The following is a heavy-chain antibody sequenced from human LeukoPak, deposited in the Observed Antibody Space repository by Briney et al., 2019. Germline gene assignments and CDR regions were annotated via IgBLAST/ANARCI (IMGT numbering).Heavy chain of an antibody. J-gene: IGHJ2*01. D-gene: IGHD1-26*01. CDR1: VDTFSSYA. CDR2: IIPIFGIA. CDR3: ARDSGSDYRWWYFDL. V-gene: IGHV1-69*04. Sequence: GASVKVSCKASVDTFSSYAISWVRQAPGQGLEWMGKIIPIFGIANYTQKFQGRVTITADKSTSTAYMERSSLRSEDTAVYYCARDSGSDYRWWYFDLWGRGTLVTVSS.